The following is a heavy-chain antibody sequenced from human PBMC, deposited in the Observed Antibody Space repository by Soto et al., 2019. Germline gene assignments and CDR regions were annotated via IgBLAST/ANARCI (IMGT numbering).Heavy chain of an antibody. CDR1: GYSFTSYW. D-gene: IGHD5-12*01. J-gene: IGHJ5*02. Sequence: GESLKISCKGSGYSFTSYWIGWVRQMPGKGLEWMGIIYPGDSDTRYSPSFQGQVTISADKSISTAYLQWSSLKASDTAMHYCARLIGYSGYLRGDWFDPWGQGTLVTVSS. CDR3: ARLIGYSGYLRGDWFDP. CDR2: IYPGDSDT. V-gene: IGHV5-51*01.